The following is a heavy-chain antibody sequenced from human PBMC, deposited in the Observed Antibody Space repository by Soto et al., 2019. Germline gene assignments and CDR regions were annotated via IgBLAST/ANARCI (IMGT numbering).Heavy chain of an antibody. J-gene: IGHJ3*02. CDR1: ENTFSTYS. CDR3: ARDLYSTSWYVRAFDM. D-gene: IGHD6-13*01. CDR2: INPTTTTT. Sequence: QVHLVQSGAEVKKPGTSVKVSCKASENTFSTYSLHWVRQAPGQGLEWMGVINPTTTTTNDAQKFQGRVTMTRDTSTSTVFLERSSLRSGDTAVYFCARDLYSTSWYVRAFDMWGQGTMVTVSS. V-gene: IGHV1-46*03.